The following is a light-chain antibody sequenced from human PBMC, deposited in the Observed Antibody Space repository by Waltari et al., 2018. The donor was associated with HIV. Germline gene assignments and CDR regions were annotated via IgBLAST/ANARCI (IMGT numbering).Light chain of an antibody. J-gene: IGLJ2*01. Sequence: QSVLTQPPSVSGAPGPRVTISCTGSRSNIGAGYAVHWYQQLPGTAPKLLIYGNTNRPSGVPDRFSGSKSGTSASLAITGLQAEDEADYYCQSYDSSLSASVFGEGTKLTVL. CDR1: RSNIGAGYA. V-gene: IGLV1-40*01. CDR2: GNT. CDR3: QSYDSSLSASV.